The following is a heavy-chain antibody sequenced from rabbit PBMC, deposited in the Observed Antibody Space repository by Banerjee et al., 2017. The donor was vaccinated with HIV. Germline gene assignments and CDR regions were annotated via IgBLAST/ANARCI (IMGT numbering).Heavy chain of an antibody. J-gene: IGHJ4*01. D-gene: IGHD3-1*01. CDR1: GFSFSNKAV. CDR3: ARDLTGFIGWNFGL. V-gene: IGHV1S40*01. Sequence: QSLEESGGGLVKHGGTLKLSCTASGFSFSNKAVMCWVRQAPGKGLEWIACINAVTGKACYASWAKGRFPFSKTPPTTVTLQVTILTAADTATFFCARDLTGFIGWNFGLWGPGTLVTVS. CDR2: INAVTGKA.